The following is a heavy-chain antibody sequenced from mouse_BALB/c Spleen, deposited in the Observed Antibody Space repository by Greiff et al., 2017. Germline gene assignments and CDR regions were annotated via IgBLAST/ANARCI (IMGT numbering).Heavy chain of an antibody. V-gene: IGHV3-6*02. D-gene: IGHD4-1*01. J-gene: IGHJ2*01. CDR1: GYSITSGYY. CDR3: ARGGKTGNFDY. CDR2: ISYDGSN. Sequence: ESGPGLVKPSQSLSLTCSVTGYSITSGYYWNWIRQFPGNKLEWMGYISYDGSNNYNPSLKNRISITRDTSKNQFFLKLNSVTTEDTATYYCARGGKTGNFDYGGQGTTLTVSS.